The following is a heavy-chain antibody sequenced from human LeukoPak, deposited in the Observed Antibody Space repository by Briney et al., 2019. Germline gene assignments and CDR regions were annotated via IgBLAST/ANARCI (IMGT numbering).Heavy chain of an antibody. Sequence: SGTLSLTCVVSGGSISSSHWWSWVRQPPGKGLEWIGEIYHSGSTNYNPSLKSRVTISVDTSKNQFSLKLSSVTAADTAVYYCAKDHGNCGGDCNDYWGQGTLVTVSS. D-gene: IGHD2-21*02. CDR3: AKDHGNCGGDCNDY. J-gene: IGHJ4*02. CDR1: GGSISSSHW. V-gene: IGHV4-4*02. CDR2: IYHSGST.